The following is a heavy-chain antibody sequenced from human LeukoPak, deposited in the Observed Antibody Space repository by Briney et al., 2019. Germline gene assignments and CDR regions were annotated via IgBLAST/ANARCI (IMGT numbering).Heavy chain of an antibody. D-gene: IGHD2-15*01. CDR1: GFTFDDYA. CDR2: ITGDGGST. J-gene: IGHJ4*02. V-gene: IGHV3-43*02. CDR3: AKGYCSVGSCYYFDY. Sequence: GGSLRLSCAASGFTFDDYAMHWVRQAPGKGLEWVSLITGDGGSTYYADSMKGRFTISRENSKNSLYLQMNRLRTEDTALYYCAKGYCSVGSCYYFDYWGQGTLVTVSS.